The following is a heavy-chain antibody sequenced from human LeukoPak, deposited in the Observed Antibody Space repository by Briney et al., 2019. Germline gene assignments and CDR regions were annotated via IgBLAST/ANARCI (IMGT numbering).Heavy chain of an antibody. CDR1: GGSIGSYY. J-gene: IGHJ4*02. V-gene: IGHV4-59*01. CDR3: AGSSSWYKRDLDY. D-gene: IGHD6-13*01. Sequence: SETLSLTCTVSGGSIGSYYWSWIRQPPGKGLEWIGYIYYSGSTNYNPSLKSRVTISVDTSKNQFSLKLSSVTAADTAVYYCAGSSSWYKRDLDYWGQGTLVTVSS. CDR2: IYYSGST.